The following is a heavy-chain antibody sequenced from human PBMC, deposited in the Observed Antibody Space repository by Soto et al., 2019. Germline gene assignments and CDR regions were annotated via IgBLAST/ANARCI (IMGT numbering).Heavy chain of an antibody. CDR1: GFTFSDYA. J-gene: IGHJ4*02. V-gene: IGHV3-30-3*01. D-gene: IGHD3-10*01. Sequence: QVQLVGSGGGVVQPGRSLRLSCAASGFTFSDYAMHWVRQAPGKGLEWVAIISDDGSSKYYADSVKGRFTISRDNSKNTLYLQMNSLRAEDTAVYYCARDLRYYSCFDYWGQGTLVTVSS. CDR3: ARDLRYYSCFDY. CDR2: ISDDGSSK.